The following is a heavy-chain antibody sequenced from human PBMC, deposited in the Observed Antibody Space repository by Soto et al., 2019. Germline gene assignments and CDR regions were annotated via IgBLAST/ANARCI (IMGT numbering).Heavy chain of an antibody. Sequence: QVQLQESGPGLVKPSGTLSLTCAVSGGSLSSTHWWSWVRQPPRKGLEWIGDIYHTGSTNYNPSLQSRVTISVDKSNHQFSLNLSSVTAADTAVYYCARDPYYYGSGDKGGFDPWAQGTLVIVSS. CDR3: ARDPYYYGSGDKGGFDP. J-gene: IGHJ5*02. V-gene: IGHV4-4*02. CDR2: IYHTGST. CDR1: GGSLSSTHW. D-gene: IGHD3-10*01.